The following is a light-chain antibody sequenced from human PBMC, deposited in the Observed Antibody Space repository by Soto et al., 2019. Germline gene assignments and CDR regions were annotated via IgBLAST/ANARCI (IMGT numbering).Light chain of an antibody. CDR2: GAS. J-gene: IGKJ4*01. V-gene: IGKV3-15*01. CDR3: QQYNNWPSALT. Sequence: EIGMTQSPATLSVSPGERATLSCRASQSISSNLAWYQQKPGQTPRLLISGASTRATGIPARFSGSGSGTEFTLTISSLQSEDFAVYYCQQYNNWPSALTFGGGTKVEIK. CDR1: QSISSN.